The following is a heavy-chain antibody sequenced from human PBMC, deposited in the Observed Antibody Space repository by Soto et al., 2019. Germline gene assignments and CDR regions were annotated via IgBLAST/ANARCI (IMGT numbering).Heavy chain of an antibody. CDR1: GFTFSSYA. CDR3: TMRNYYDSSGPIGASYSFDY. J-gene: IGHJ4*02. V-gene: IGHV3-30-3*01. D-gene: IGHD3-22*01. Sequence: QVQLVESGGGVAQPGRSLRLSCAASGFTFSSYAMHWVRQAPGKGLEWVAVISYDGSNKYYADSVKGRFTISRDNSKNTLYLKMNSLRADDTAIYYCTMRNYYDSSGPIGASYSFDYWGQGTLVTVSS. CDR2: ISYDGSNK.